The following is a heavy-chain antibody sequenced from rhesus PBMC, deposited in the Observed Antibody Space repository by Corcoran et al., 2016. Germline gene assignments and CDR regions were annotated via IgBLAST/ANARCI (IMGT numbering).Heavy chain of an antibody. D-gene: IGHD6S26*01. J-gene: IGHJ4*01. CDR2: IYGSSTST. V-gene: IGHV4S10*01. Sequence: QVQLQESGPGVVKPSETLSLTCAVSGGSISDSYRWSWIRQPPGKGLEWIGYIYGSSTSTNYNPSLKSRVTISKDTSKNRFSLKLSSVTAADTAVYYCASGSGWSYFDYWGQGVLVTVSS. CDR1: GGSISDSYR. CDR3: ASGSGWSYFDY.